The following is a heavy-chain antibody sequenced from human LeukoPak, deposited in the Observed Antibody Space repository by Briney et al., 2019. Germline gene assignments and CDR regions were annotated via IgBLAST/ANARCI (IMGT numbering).Heavy chain of an antibody. CDR3: ARDHHGTGSYFEY. V-gene: IGHV3-30*02. D-gene: IGHD3-10*01. Sequence: PGGSLRLSCAASGFIFSSYGIHWVRQAPGKGLEWVAFIRHDGSNKYFVDSVEGRFTISRDNSKNTLYLQMNSLRIDDTAVYYCARDHHGTGSYFEYWGHRILVTVSS. J-gene: IGHJ4*01. CDR2: IRHDGSNK. CDR1: GFIFSSYG.